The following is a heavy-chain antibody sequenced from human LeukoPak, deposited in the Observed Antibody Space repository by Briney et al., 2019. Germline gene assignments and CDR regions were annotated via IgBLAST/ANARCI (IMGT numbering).Heavy chain of an antibody. CDR1: GFTFSSYA. CDR3: AKDRLHSSGWYLDY. J-gene: IGHJ4*02. V-gene: IGHV3-23*01. D-gene: IGHD6-19*01. Sequence: GGSLRLSCAASGFTFSSYAMSWVRQAPGKGLEWVSAISGSGDSTYYADSVKGRFTISRDNSKSTLYLQMNSLRAEDTAVYYCAKDRLHSSGWYLDYWGQGTLVTVSS. CDR2: ISGSGDST.